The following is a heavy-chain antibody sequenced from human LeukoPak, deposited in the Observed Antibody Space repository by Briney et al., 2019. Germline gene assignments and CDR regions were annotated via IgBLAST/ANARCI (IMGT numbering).Heavy chain of an antibody. Sequence: SETLSLTCTVSGGSISNYYWNWIRQPAGKGLEWLGRIDTSGDTYYNPSLKSRVIMSADTSKNQFSLKLNSVTAADTAVYYCARALQIFGVDYNWFDPWGQGTLVTVSS. J-gene: IGHJ5*02. D-gene: IGHD3-3*01. V-gene: IGHV4-4*07. CDR1: GGSISNYY. CDR3: ARALQIFGVDYNWFDP. CDR2: IDTSGDT.